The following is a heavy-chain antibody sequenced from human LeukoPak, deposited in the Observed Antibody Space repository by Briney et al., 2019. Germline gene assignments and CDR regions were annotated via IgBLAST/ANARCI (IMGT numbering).Heavy chain of an antibody. CDR3: TRERFYGASALDY. J-gene: IGHJ4*02. CDR1: GFTFSSYW. V-gene: IGHV3-7*01. Sequence: GGSLRLSCAASGFTFSSYWMTWVRQAPGKGLERVAQIKDDGTEKFYLDSLRGRFTISRDNSKDSLYLHINSLRAEDTAVYYCTRERFYGASALDYWGQGIVVTVSS. CDR2: IKDDGTEK. D-gene: IGHD4-17*01.